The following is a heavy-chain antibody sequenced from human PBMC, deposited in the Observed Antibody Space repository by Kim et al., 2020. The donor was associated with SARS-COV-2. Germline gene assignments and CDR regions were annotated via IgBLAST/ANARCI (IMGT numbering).Heavy chain of an antibody. D-gene: IGHD5-12*01. CDR1: GFTFSSYG. Sequence: GGSLRLSCAASGFTFSSYGMHWVRQAPGKGLEWVAVISYDGSNKYYADSVKGRFTISRDNSKNTLYLQMTSLRAEDTAVYYCAKDLSSGYVYYYGMAVWGQGATVTVSS. CDR2: ISYDGSNK. J-gene: IGHJ6*02. CDR3: AKDLSSGYVYYYGMAV. V-gene: IGHV3-30*18.